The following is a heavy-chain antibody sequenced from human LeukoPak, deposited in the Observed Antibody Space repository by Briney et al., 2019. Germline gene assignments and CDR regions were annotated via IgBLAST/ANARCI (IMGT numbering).Heavy chain of an antibody. V-gene: IGHV1-69*13. CDR1: GGTFSSYA. Sequence: SVKVSCKASGGTFSSYAISWVRQAPGQGLEWMGGIIPIFGTANYAQKFQGRVTITADESTSTAYMELSSLRSEDTAVYYCARHDYGDYVAYDYWGQGTLVTVSS. CDR3: ARHDYGDYVAYDY. D-gene: IGHD4-17*01. J-gene: IGHJ4*02. CDR2: IIPIFGTA.